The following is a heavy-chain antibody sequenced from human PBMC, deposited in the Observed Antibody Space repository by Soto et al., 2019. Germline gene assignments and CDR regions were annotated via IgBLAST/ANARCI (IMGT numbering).Heavy chain of an antibody. D-gene: IGHD6-6*01. CDR1: GFTFSSYS. CDR3: ARAGRQPVLQSSYYGMDF. Sequence: EVQLVESGGGLVKPGGSLRLSCAASGFTFSSYSMNWVRQAPGKGLEWVSSISSSSSYIYYADSVKGRFTISRDNAKNSLYLQMNSLGPKDTVVNYGARAGRQPVLQSSYYGMDFWGKGTPCT. V-gene: IGHV3-21*01. CDR2: ISSSSSYI. J-gene: IGHJ6*04.